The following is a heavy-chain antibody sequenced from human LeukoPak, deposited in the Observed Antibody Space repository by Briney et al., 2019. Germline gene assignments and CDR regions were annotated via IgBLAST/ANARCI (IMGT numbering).Heavy chain of an antibody. CDR1: GGSISSYY. CDR2: IYYSGST. CDR3: AAVSWGGYPYYYGMDV. Sequence: KPSETLSLTCTVSGGSISSYYWSWIRQPPGKGLEWIGYIYYSGSTNYNPSLKSRVTISVDTSKNQFSLKLSSVTAADTAVYYCAAVSWGGYPYYYGMDVWGQGTTVTVSS. D-gene: IGHD5-18*01. J-gene: IGHJ6*02. V-gene: IGHV4-59*08.